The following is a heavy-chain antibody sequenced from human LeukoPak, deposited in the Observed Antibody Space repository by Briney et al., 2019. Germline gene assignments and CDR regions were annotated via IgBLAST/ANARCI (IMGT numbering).Heavy chain of an antibody. V-gene: IGHV4-4*07. CDR2: VYTRRST. J-gene: IGHJ6*03. CDR1: GGWISSYY. Sequence: SETLSLSCTVSGGWISSYYWRWIPHPAGKGMKSIGRVYTRRSTNYNPSLKRRVTMSVDTSKNQFSLKLSSVTAADTAVYYCARIPGVVAATRTYYYYYYMDVWGKGTTVTVSS. CDR3: ARIPGVVAATRTYYYYYYMDV. D-gene: IGHD2-15*01.